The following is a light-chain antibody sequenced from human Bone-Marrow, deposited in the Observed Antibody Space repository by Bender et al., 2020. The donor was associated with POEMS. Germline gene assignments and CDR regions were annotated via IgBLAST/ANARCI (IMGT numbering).Light chain of an antibody. Sequence: QSALAQPASVSGSPGQSITISCIGSSSDIGGFNFVSWYQQSAGRAPKLIIYAVNNRPLGVSNRFSGSKSGNTASLTISGLQAEDEADYYCSSYASSIATVFGGGTKLTVL. V-gene: IGLV2-14*03. CDR2: AVN. CDR1: SSDIGGFNF. CDR3: SSYASSIATV. J-gene: IGLJ3*02.